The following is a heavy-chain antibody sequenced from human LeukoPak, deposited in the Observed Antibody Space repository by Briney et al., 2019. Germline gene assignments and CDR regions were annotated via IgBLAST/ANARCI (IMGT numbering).Heavy chain of an antibody. D-gene: IGHD6-19*01. CDR1: GFTFSSYA. CDR3: AKDTWSHSGWSYFDY. CDR2: ISGSGGST. V-gene: IGHV3-23*01. J-gene: IGHJ4*02. Sequence: PGGSLRLSCAASGFTFSSYAMSWVRQAPGKGLEWVSAISGSGGSTYYADSVKGRFTISRDNSKNTLYLQMNSLRAEDTAVYYCAKDTWSHSGWSYFDYWGQVTLVTVSS.